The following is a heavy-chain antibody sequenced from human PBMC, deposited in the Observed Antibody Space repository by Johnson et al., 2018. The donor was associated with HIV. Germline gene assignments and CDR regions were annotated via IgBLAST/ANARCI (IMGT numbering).Heavy chain of an antibody. CDR3: ARVQFLPPNAFDI. V-gene: IGHV3-9*01. J-gene: IGHJ3*02. D-gene: IGHD2/OR15-2a*01. Sequence: VQLVESGGGLVKPGGSLRLSCAASGFTFDDYAMHWVRQAPGKGLEWVSGISWNSGSIGYADSVKGRFTISRDNAKNTLYLQMNSLRAEDTAVYYCARVQFLPPNAFDIWGQGTMVTVSS. CDR1: GFTFDDYA. CDR2: ISWNSGSI.